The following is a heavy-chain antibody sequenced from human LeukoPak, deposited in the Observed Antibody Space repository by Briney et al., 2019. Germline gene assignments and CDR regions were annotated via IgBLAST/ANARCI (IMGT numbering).Heavy chain of an antibody. CDR1: GGTFISYA. J-gene: IGHJ4*02. CDR2: IIPILGIA. V-gene: IGHV1-69*04. CDR3: ARVPVGFGELNYNDY. D-gene: IGHD3-10*01. Sequence: SVTVSFTASGGTFISYAISWVRQAPGQGREWMGRIIPILGIANYAQKFQGRVTITADKSTSTAYMELSSLRSEDTAVYYCARVPVGFGELNYNDYWGQGTLVTVSS.